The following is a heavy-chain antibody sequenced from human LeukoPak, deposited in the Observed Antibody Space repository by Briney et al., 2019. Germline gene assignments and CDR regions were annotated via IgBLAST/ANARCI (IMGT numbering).Heavy chain of an antibody. CDR1: GFTFSDYF. CDR3: ARHEVVPSKRPFDY. Sequence: GGSLRLSCAASGFTFSDYFMSWIRQAPGKGLEWVSYIGRSDTTIFCADSVKGRFTISRDSAKNTLYLQMNSLRAEDTAVYYCARHEVVPSKRPFDYWGQGTLVTVSS. V-gene: IGHV3-11*01. CDR2: IGRSDTTI. D-gene: IGHD2-2*01. J-gene: IGHJ4*02.